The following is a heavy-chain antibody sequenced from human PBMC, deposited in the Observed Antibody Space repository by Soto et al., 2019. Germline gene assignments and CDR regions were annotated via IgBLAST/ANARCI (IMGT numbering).Heavy chain of an antibody. D-gene: IGHD1-7*01. Sequence: GGSLRLSCAASEFTFRSYWMHWVRQSPGKGLVWVSRISGDGSSTNYADSVKGRFTISRDNAKNTVYLQIDSLRAEDTAVYYCARSIPGTYGAFDLWRQGTMVTVAS. V-gene: IGHV3-74*01. CDR2: ISGDGSST. J-gene: IGHJ3*01. CDR1: EFTFRSYW. CDR3: ARSIPGTYGAFDL.